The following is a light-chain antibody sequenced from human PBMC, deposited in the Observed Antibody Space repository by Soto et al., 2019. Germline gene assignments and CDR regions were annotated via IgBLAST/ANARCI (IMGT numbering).Light chain of an antibody. Sequence: DIQMTQSPSTLSGSVGDRVTITCRASQTISSWLAWYQQKPGKAPKLLIYKASTLKSGVPSRFSGSGSATEFTLTISSLQPDDFETYYCQHYNSYSEAFGKGTKVDI. V-gene: IGKV1-5*03. CDR1: QTISSW. J-gene: IGKJ1*01. CDR2: KAS. CDR3: QHYNSYSEA.